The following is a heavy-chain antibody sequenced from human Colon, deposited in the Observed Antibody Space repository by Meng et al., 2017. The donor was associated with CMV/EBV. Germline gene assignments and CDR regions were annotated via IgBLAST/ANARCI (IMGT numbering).Heavy chain of an antibody. J-gene: IGHJ4*02. D-gene: IGHD5-12*01. Sequence: HNPLKVSGPAVVKPIQPLPPTGTFSGFSFTTDQAGVGWIRYPPRKALEWLALIYWDDDTRYSPSLKTRLTITRDTSKNQVILTMTNMYPADTATYYCVQRSYSGQDDYWGQGALVTVSS. CDR3: VQRSYSGQDDY. V-gene: IGHV2-5*02. CDR1: GFSFTTDQAG. CDR2: IYWDDDT.